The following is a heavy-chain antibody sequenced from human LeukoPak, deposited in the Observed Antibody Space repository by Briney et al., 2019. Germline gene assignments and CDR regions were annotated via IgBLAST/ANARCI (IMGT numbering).Heavy chain of an antibody. CDR1: GFTFSSYG. J-gene: IGHJ6*02. Sequence: GGSQRLSCAASGFTFSSYGMHWVRQAPGKGLEWVAVIWYDGSNKYYADSVKGRFTISRDNSKNTLYLQMNSLRAEDTAVYYCARVVVDNYYYYGMDVWGQGTTVTVSS. V-gene: IGHV3-33*01. CDR2: IWYDGSNK. D-gene: IGHD3-22*01. CDR3: ARVVVDNYYYYGMDV.